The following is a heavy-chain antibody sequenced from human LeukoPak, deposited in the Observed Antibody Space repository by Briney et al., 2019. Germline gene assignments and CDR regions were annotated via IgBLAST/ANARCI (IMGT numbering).Heavy chain of an antibody. J-gene: IGHJ5*02. CDR1: GFIFNNYI. Sequence: GVSLRVSCAVSGFIFNNYIMNWVRQAPGKGLEWVSSITGSGSFVYYADSVKGRFTISRDNAKNSLFLQMNSLRAEDTAVYYCARDSSGPWFDPWGQGTLVTVSS. D-gene: IGHD6-6*01. V-gene: IGHV3-21*01. CDR2: ITGSGSFV. CDR3: ARDSSGPWFDP.